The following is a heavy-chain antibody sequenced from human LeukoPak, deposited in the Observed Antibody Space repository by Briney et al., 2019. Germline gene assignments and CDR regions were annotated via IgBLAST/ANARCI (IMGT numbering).Heavy chain of an antibody. D-gene: IGHD2-15*01. CDR2: ISGSGHST. Sequence: GGSLRLSCAASGFTFSSYWMSWVRQAPGKGLEWVSVISGSGHSTYYAESVKGRFTISRDNAKNSLFLQMNNLRAEDTAVYYCVRDFGYCSGGNCSTVLDYWGQGTLVTVSS. CDR1: GFTFSSYW. V-gene: IGHV3-23*01. J-gene: IGHJ4*02. CDR3: VRDFGYCSGGNCSTVLDY.